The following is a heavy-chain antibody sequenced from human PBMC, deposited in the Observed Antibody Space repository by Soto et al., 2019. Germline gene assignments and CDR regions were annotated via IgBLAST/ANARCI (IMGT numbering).Heavy chain of an antibody. CDR3: ARGGPPIDY. CDR2: INAGNGNT. J-gene: IGHJ4*02. D-gene: IGHD3-10*01. V-gene: IGHV1-3*05. CDR1: GYTFSSYA. Sequence: QVQLVQSGAEEKKPGASVKVSCKSSGYTFSSYAMHWVRQAPGQRLEWMGWINAGNGNTKYSQKFQGRVTVSRDTSASTAYMELSSLRSEDTAVYYCARGGPPIDYWGQGTLVTVSS.